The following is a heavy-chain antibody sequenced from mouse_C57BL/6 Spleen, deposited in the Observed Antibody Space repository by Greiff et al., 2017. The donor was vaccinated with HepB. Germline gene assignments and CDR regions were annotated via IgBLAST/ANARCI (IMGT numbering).Heavy chain of an antibody. CDR1: GYTFTDYN. V-gene: IGHV1-18*01. CDR2: INPNNGGT. J-gene: IGHJ3*01. CDR3: ARSFTTVVAPFAY. Sequence: VQLQQSGPELVKPGASVKIPCKASGYTFTDYNMDWVKQSHGKSLEWIGDINPNNGGTIYNQKFKGKATLTVDKSSSTAYMELRSLTSEDTAVYYCARSFTTVVAPFAYWGQGTLVTVSA. D-gene: IGHD1-1*01.